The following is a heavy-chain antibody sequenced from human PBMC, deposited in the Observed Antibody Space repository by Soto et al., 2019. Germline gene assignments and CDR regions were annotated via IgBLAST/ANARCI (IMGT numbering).Heavy chain of an antibody. J-gene: IGHJ4*02. Sequence: GQGLEWMGGIIPIFGTANYAQKFQGRVTITADESTSTAYMELSSLRSEDTAVYYCAREQRYSDCPGDYLDYCGRGTLVTVS. V-gene: IGHV1-69*01. CDR3: AREQRYSDCPGDYLDY. D-gene: IGHD5-18*01. CDR2: IIPIFGTA.